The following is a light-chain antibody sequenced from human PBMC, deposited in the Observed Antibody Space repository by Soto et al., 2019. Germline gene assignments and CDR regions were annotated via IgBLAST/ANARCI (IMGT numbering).Light chain of an antibody. J-gene: IGLJ3*02. V-gene: IGLV2-14*03. CDR3: SSSTNKDTLL. CDR2: DVT. CDR1: SSDVGGYDH. Sequence: QSALTQPASVSGSPGQSITISCTGTSSDVGGYDHVSWYQQHPGKAPKLIIYDVTVRPSGISPRFSGYKSDNTASLAVSGLQPEDEADYYCSSSTNKDTLLFGGGTKLTVL.